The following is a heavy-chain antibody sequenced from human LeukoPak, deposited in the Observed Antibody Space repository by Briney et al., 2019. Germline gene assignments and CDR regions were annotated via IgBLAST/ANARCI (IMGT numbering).Heavy chain of an antibody. J-gene: IGHJ6*02. D-gene: IGHD3-3*01. CDR2: INQDGTER. Sequence: GGSLRLSCAASGFTFSVYWMTWVRQAPGKGLEWVANINQDGTERYYVDSVKGRFTISRDNAKNTLYLQMNSLRAEDTAVYYCAGGPFFDYALDVWGQGTTVTVSS. CDR3: AGGPFFDYALDV. CDR1: GFTFSVYW. V-gene: IGHV3-7*02.